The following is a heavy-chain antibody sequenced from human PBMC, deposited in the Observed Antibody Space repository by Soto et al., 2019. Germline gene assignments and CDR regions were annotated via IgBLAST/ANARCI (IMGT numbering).Heavy chain of an antibody. CDR2: IYHSGST. D-gene: IGHD4-17*01. CDR1: VVSISSSNW. Sequence: SETLSLTCAFSVVSISSSNWWSWVRQPPGKGLEWIGEIYHSGSTNYNPSLKSRVTISVDKSKNQFSLKLSSVTAADTAVYYCARSAAVTVGTDAFDIWGQGTMVPVSS. V-gene: IGHV4-4*02. CDR3: ARSAAVTVGTDAFDI. J-gene: IGHJ3*02.